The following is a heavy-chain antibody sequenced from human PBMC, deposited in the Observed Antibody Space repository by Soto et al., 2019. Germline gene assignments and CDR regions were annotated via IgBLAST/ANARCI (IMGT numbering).Heavy chain of an antibody. J-gene: IGHJ5*02. CDR2: IIPMSGRP. CDR1: GGTFNSFS. CDR3: TRRGRESANSFDP. Sequence: QVQLVQSGAEVKTPGSSVKVSCKASGGTFNSFSIDWVRQAPGQGLEWMGGIIPMSGRPNYAQRLQGRVTFSADKSTNTVYMEVNRLTYEDTAVYYCTRRGRESANSFDPWGQGTRVTVSS. V-gene: IGHV1-69*06.